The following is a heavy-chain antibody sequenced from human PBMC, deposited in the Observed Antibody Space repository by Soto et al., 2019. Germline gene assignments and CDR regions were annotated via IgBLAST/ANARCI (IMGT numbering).Heavy chain of an antibody. V-gene: IGHV4-4*02. Sequence: SETLSLTCTVSGGSISTSQWWSWLRQPPGKGLEWIGEIYHSGSSNYNVSLKSRVTISVDKSKNQFSLKLSSVTAADTAVYYCATTYSSSWYWFDPWGQGTQVTVSS. J-gene: IGHJ5*02. CDR1: GGSISTSQW. CDR2: IYHSGSS. D-gene: IGHD6-13*01. CDR3: ATTYSSSWYWFDP.